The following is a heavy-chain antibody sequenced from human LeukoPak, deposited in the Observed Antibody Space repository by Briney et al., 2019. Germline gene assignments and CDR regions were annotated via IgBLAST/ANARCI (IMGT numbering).Heavy chain of an antibody. Sequence: GGSLRLSCAASGFSFTSYGMHWVRQAPGKGLEWVAFIRFDGSTKYYADSVRGRFTISRDNSKNTLYLQMNSLRVEDTAVYYCANYDFWSGYSSYYMDVWGKGTTVTVSS. J-gene: IGHJ6*03. D-gene: IGHD3-3*01. CDR1: GFSFTSYG. CDR2: IRFDGSTK. V-gene: IGHV3-30*02. CDR3: ANYDFWSGYSSYYMDV.